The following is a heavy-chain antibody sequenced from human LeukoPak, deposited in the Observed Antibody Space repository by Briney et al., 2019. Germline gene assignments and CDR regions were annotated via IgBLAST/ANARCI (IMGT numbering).Heavy chain of an antibody. V-gene: IGHV1-46*01. CDR1: GYTFIGYY. J-gene: IGHJ4*02. CDR2: INPSGGST. D-gene: IGHD3-3*01. CDR3: ASSTIFGVAVFDY. Sequence: ASVKVSCKASGYTFIGYYMHWVRQAPGQGLEWMGIINPSGGSTSYAQKFQGRVTMTRDMSTSTVYMELSSLRSEDTAVYYCASSTIFGVAVFDYWGQGTLVTVSS.